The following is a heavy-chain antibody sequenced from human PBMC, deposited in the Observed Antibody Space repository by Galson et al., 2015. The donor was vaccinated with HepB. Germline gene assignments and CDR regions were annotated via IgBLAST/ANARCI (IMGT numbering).Heavy chain of an antibody. D-gene: IGHD3-10*01. CDR1: GYTFTSYG. V-gene: IGHV1-18*01. CDR2: ISAYNGNT. CDR3: ARDRRTMVRGVIITTED. J-gene: IGHJ4*02. Sequence: SVKVSCKASGYTFTSYGISWVRQAPGQGLEWMGWISAYNGNTNYAQKLQGRVTMTTDTSTSTAYMELRSLRSDDTAVYYCARDRRTMVRGVIITTEDWGQGTLVTVSS.